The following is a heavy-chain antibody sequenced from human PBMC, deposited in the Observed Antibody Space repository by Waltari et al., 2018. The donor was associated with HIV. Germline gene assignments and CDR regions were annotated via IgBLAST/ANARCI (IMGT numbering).Heavy chain of an antibody. J-gene: IGHJ6*02. CDR3: ARHNRYDFRRNGMDV. Sequence: QVQLQESGPGLVKPSETLSLTCTVSGGSISSYYWSCIRQPPGKGLEWIGYIYYSGSTNYNPSLKSRVTISVDTSKNQFSLKLSSVTAADTAVYYCARHNRYDFRRNGMDVWGQGTTVTVSS. V-gene: IGHV4-59*08. D-gene: IGHD3-3*01. CDR1: GGSISSYY. CDR2: IYYSGST.